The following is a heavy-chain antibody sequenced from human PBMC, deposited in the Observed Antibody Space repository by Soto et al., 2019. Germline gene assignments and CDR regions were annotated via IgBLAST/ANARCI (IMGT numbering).Heavy chain of an antibody. V-gene: IGHV1-2*04. D-gene: IGHD6-13*01. CDR3: ARGVGSHPPYYGMDV. CDR1: GYTFTGYY. Sequence: QVQLVQSGAEVKKPGASVKVSCKASGYTFTGYYMHWVRQAPGQGLEWMGWINPNSGGTNYSQKFQGWVTMPRDTSISTAYMELSRLRSDDTAVYYCARGVGSHPPYYGMDVWGQGTTVTVSS. CDR2: INPNSGGT. J-gene: IGHJ6*02.